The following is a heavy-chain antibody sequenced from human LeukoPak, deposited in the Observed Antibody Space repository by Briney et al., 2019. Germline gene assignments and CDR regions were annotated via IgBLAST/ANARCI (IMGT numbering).Heavy chain of an antibody. J-gene: IGHJ6*02. Sequence: SETLSLTCTVSGGSISSHYWSWIWQPPGKGLEWIGYIYYSGSTNYNPSLKSRVTISVDTSKNQFSLKLSSVTAADTAVYYCASQLLSSSWPYYYYGMDVWGQGTTVTVSS. CDR1: GGSISSHY. CDR2: IYYSGST. CDR3: ASQLLSSSWPYYYYGMDV. V-gene: IGHV4-59*11. D-gene: IGHD6-13*01.